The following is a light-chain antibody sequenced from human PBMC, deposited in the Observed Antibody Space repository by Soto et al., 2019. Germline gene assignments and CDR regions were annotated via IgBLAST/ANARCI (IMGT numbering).Light chain of an antibody. J-gene: IGLJ1*01. CDR1: SSDVSGYNY. V-gene: IGLV2-14*01. CDR3: CSYTSSITYV. CDR2: EVS. Sequence: QSVLNQPASVSGSPGQSITISCTGTSSDVSGYNYVSWYQQHPGKAPKLMIYEVSYRPSGVSDRFSGSKSGNTASLTISGLQAEDEADYYCCSYTSSITYVFGTGTKVTVL.